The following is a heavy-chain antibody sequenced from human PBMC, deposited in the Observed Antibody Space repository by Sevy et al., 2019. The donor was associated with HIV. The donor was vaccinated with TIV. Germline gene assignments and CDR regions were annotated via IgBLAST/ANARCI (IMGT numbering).Heavy chain of an antibody. CDR3: ARGLLLEWLLFDY. Sequence: GGSLRLSCAASGFTFSSYWMSWVRQAPGKGLEWVANIKPDGSEKYYVDSVKGRVTISRDNAKNSLYLQMNSLRAEDTAVYYCARGLLLEWLLFDYWGQGTLVTVSS. J-gene: IGHJ4*02. CDR1: GFTFSSYW. V-gene: IGHV3-7*01. CDR2: IKPDGSEK. D-gene: IGHD3-3*01.